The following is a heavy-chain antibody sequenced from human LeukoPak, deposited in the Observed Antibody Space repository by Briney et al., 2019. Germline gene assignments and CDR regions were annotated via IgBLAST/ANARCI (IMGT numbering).Heavy chain of an antibody. J-gene: IGHJ4*02. CDR3: TKEGYYGSGSFPDY. V-gene: IGHV1-3*01. CDR1: GYTFTSYA. Sequence: ASVKVSCKASGYTFTSYAMHWVRQAPGQRLEWMGWINAGNGNTKYSQKFQGRVTITRDTSASTAYMELSSLRPEDTAVYYCTKEGYYGSGSFPDYWGQGTLVTVSS. D-gene: IGHD3-10*01. CDR2: INAGNGNT.